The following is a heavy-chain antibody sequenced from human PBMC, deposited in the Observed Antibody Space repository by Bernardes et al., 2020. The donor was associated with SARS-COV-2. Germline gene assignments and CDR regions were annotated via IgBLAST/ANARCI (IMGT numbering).Heavy chain of an antibody. CDR2: INPGGTYI. Sequence: GGSLRLSCAASGFTFRGYLMHWVRQAPVEGLVCVARINPGGTYISYADSVKGRFTISRDNAKNTLYLQMNSLRAEDTAVYYCARDFITVDTPGDNFDYWGQGTLVTVSS. V-gene: IGHV3-74*01. CDR1: GFTFRGYL. J-gene: IGHJ4*02. CDR3: ARDFITVDTPGDNFDY. D-gene: IGHD4-17*01.